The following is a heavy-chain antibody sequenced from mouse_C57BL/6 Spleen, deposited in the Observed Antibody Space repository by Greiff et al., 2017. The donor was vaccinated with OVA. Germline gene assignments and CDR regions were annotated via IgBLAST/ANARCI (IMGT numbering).Heavy chain of an antibody. Sequence: VQLQESGPGLVQPSQSLSITCTVSGFSLTSYGVHWVRQSPGKGLEWLGVIWSGGSTDYNAAFISSLSISKDNSKSQVFFKMNSLQADDTAIYYCARNNRYWYFDVWGTGTTVTVSS. V-gene: IGHV2-2*01. CDR2: IWSGGST. J-gene: IGHJ1*03. CDR3: ARNNRYWYFDV. CDR1: GFSLTSYG.